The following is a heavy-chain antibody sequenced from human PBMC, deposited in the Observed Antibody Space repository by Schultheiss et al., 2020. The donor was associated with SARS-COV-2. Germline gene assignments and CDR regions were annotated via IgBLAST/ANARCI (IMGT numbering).Heavy chain of an antibody. CDR1: GLTFSSYA. CDR2: ISSSGDNT. J-gene: IGHJ5*02. D-gene: IGHD6-13*01. Sequence: GASLKISCAGSGLTFSSYAMSWVRQAPGKGLEWVSGISSSGDNTYYADSVKGRSTISRDNSKNTLYLQMSSLRAEDTAVYYCARLNPIAYSSRWQPNWFDPWGQGTLVTVSS. V-gene: IGHV3-23*01. CDR3: ARLNPIAYSSRWQPNWFDP.